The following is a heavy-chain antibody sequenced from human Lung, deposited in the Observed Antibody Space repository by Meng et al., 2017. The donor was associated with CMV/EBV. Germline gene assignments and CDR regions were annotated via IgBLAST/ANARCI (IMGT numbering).Heavy chain of an antibody. CDR1: GGSISSGDYY. J-gene: IGHJ6*02. V-gene: IGHV4-31*03. CDR3: TRGGRDYYSGEYYGMDV. Sequence: LRLXCTVSGGSISSGDYYWSWIRQHPGKGLEWIGYVYYSGSTYYNPSLKSRLIISVDTSKNQLSLNLSSVIAADTAVYYCTRGGRDYYSGEYYGMDVWGQGXTVTVSS. D-gene: IGHD2-21*02. CDR2: VYYSGST.